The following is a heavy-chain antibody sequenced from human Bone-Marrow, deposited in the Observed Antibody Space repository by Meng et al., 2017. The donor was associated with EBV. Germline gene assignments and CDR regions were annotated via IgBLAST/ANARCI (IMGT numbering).Heavy chain of an antibody. D-gene: IGHD3-10*01. CDR3: ARDIHGSGSYCYDY. Sequence: EVQLVESGGGLVKPGGSLRLSCAASGFTFSSFSMNWVRQAPRKGLECVSSISSSSSYIYYADSVKGRFTISRDNAKNSLYLKMNSLRAEDTAVYYCARDIHGSGSYCYDYWGQGTLVTVSS. J-gene: IGHJ4*02. V-gene: IGHV3-21*01. CDR1: GFTFSSFS. CDR2: ISSSSSYI.